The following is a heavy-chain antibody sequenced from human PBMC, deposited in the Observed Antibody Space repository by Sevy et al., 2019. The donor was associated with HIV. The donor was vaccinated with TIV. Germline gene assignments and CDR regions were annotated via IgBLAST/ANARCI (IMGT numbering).Heavy chain of an antibody. CDR2: ISYDGSNK. Sequence: GGSLRLSCAASGFTFSSYAMHWVRQAPGKGLEWVAVISYDGSNKYYADSVKGRFTISRDNSKNTLYLQMNSLRAEDTAVYCCARDPLSRLIAVAGTGPLDYWGQGTLVTVSS. CDR3: ARDPLSRLIAVAGTGPLDY. CDR1: GFTFSSYA. D-gene: IGHD6-19*01. J-gene: IGHJ4*02. V-gene: IGHV3-30-3*01.